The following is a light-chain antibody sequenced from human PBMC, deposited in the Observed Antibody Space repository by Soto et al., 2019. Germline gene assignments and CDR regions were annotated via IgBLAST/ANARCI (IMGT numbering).Light chain of an antibody. J-gene: IGLJ3*02. V-gene: IGLV2-14*01. Sequence: QSPLTQPASVSGSPGQSITISCTGTDSDIGNYNYVSWYQQHPGKAPKLMIYGVTNRPSGVSDRFSGSKSGNAASLTISGLQAEDEADYYCSSYTSYTTLWVFGGGTKVTVL. CDR2: GVT. CDR3: SSYTSYTTLWV. CDR1: DSDIGNYNY.